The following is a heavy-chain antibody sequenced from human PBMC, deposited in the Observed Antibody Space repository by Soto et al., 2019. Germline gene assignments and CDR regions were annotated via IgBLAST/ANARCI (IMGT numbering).Heavy chain of an antibody. CDR2: ISWNSGSI. CDR3: AKDKRIGIAARRPKIYYYYGMDV. CDR1: GFTFDDYA. J-gene: IGHJ6*02. V-gene: IGHV3-9*01. Sequence: AGGSLRLSCAASGFTFDDYAMHWVRQAPGKGLEWVSGISWNSGSIGYADSVKGRFTISRDNAKNSLYLQMNSLRAEDTALYYCAKDKRIGIAARRPKIYYYYGMDVWGQGTTVTVSS. D-gene: IGHD6-6*01.